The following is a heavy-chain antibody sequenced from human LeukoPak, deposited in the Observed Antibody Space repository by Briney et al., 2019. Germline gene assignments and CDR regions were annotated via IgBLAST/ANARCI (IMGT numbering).Heavy chain of an antibody. D-gene: IGHD1-7*01. CDR3: ARGPLIPGITD. CDR1: GFTVSNNY. J-gene: IGHJ4*01. CDR2: IYAGGAP. Sequence: TGGSLRLSCAASGFTVSNNYMSWVRQAPGKGLEWGAVIYAGGAPYYADSVKGRFTISRDDSKNTLFLQMNSLRVEDTAVYHCARGPLIPGITDWGQGTLVSVSS. V-gene: IGHV3-53*01.